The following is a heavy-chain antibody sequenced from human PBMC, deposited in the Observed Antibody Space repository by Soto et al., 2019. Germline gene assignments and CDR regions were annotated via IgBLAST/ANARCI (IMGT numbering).Heavy chain of an antibody. CDR3: ARAHYDILTGYHLNSLDP. Sequence: GASVKVSCKASGYTFTSYAMHWVRQAPGQRLEWMGWINAGNGNTKYSQKFQGRVTITRDTSASTAYMELSSLRSEDTAVYYCARAHYDILTGYHLNSLDPWGQGTLVTVSS. CDR2: INAGNGNT. V-gene: IGHV1-3*01. CDR1: GYTFTSYA. D-gene: IGHD3-9*01. J-gene: IGHJ5*02.